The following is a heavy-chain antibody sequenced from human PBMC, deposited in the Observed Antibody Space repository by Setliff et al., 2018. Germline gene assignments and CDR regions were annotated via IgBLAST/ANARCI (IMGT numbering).Heavy chain of an antibody. J-gene: IGHJ6*03. V-gene: IGHV4-59*11. CDR2: IFYSDTA. CDR1: GGSIGPHY. CDR3: ARDRSTVIRGVTSFFYYYMDV. D-gene: IGHD3-10*01. Sequence: ETLSLTCTVSGGSIGPHYWSWIRQAPGKGLEWIGHIFYSDTAKYNPSLESRAAISVDSSKNQFSLKLRSVTAADTAVYYCARDRSTVIRGVTSFFYYYMDVWGGGTTVTV.